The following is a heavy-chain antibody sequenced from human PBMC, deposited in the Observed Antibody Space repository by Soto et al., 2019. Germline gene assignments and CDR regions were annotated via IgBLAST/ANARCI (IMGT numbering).Heavy chain of an antibody. CDR1: GGTFSSYS. CDR3: ARAGGRHSGGIDY. Sequence: QVQLVQSGAEVKKPGSSVKVSCTASGGTFSSYSINWVRQAPGQGLEWMGEIIPIFGTANYAQKFQGRVTITADESTSTAYMELSSLRSEDTAVYYCARAGGRHSGGIDYWGQGTLVTVYS. J-gene: IGHJ4*02. CDR2: IIPIFGTA. V-gene: IGHV1-69*01. D-gene: IGHD1-26*01.